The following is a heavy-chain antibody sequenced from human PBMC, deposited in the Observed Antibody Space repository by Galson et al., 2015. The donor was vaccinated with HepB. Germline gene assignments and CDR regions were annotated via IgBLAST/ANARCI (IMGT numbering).Heavy chain of an antibody. CDR2: IVVGSGNT. Sequence: SVKVSCKASGFTFTSSAMQWVRQARGQRLEWIGWIVVGSGNTNYAQKFQERVTITRDMSTSTAYMELSSLRSEDTAVYYCAAGVRSGRYFDWLDAFDISGQGTMVTVSS. V-gene: IGHV1-58*02. D-gene: IGHD3-9*01. CDR3: AAGVRSGRYFDWLDAFDI. CDR1: GFTFTSSA. J-gene: IGHJ3*02.